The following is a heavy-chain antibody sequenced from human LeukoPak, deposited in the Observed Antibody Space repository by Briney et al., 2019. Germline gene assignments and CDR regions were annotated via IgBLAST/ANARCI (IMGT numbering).Heavy chain of an antibody. Sequence: PGGSLRLSCAASGFTFSNAWMSWVRQPPGKGLEWIGEINHSGSTNYNPSLKSRVTISVDTSKNQFSLKLSSVTAADTAVYYCAGGSIWAGEGPSYWGQGTLVTVSS. CDR3: AGGSIWAGEGPSY. D-gene: IGHD3/OR15-3a*01. CDR1: GFTFSNAW. CDR2: INHSGST. J-gene: IGHJ4*02. V-gene: IGHV4-34*01.